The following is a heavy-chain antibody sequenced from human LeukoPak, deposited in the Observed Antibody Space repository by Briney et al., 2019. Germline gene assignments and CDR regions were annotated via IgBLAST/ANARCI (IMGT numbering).Heavy chain of an antibody. V-gene: IGHV5-51*01. CDR1: GYSFTNYW. CDR2: IYPGDSDT. J-gene: IGHJ4*02. Sequence: GESLKISCKGSGYSFTNYWIAWVRQMPGKGLEWMGIIYPGDSDTRYSPSFQGQVTISADKSISTAYLQRSSLKASDTAMYYCARRGYYDSSGYYNFEYWGQGTLVTVSS. D-gene: IGHD3-22*01. CDR3: ARRGYYDSSGYYNFEY.